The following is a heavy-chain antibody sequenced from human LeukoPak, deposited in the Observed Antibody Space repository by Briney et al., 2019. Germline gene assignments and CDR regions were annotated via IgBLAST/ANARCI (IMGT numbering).Heavy chain of an antibody. D-gene: IGHD6-19*01. Sequence: GSLRLSCAASGFTFSDEYMSWIRQAPGKGLEWVSYISNSGSYTNYADSVKGRFTISRDNAMNSLYLQMNSLRAEDTAVYYCARSRGAGTGAYFEEWGQPSHLTVSS. CDR1: GFTFSDEY. V-gene: IGHV3-11*03. J-gene: IGHJ4*02. CDR2: ISNSGSYT. CDR3: ARSRGAGTGAYFEE.